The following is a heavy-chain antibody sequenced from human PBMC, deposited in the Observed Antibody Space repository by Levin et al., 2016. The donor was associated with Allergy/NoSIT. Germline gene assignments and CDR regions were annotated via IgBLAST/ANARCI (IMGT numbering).Heavy chain of an antibody. D-gene: IGHD6-13*01. CDR2: ISSSGSTI. V-gene: IGHV3-48*03. J-gene: IGHJ3*02. CDR3: ARGGSSWYIAFDI. Sequence: VRQAPGKGLEWVSYISSSGSTIYYADSVKGRFTISRDNAKNSLYLQMNSLRAEDTAVYYCARGGSSWYIAFDIWGQGTMVTVSS.